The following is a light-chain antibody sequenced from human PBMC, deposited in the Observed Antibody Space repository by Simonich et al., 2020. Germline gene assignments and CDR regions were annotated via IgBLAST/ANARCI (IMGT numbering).Light chain of an antibody. Sequence: NFMLTQPHSVSESPGKTVTISCTRSSGSIASNYVQWYQQRPGSSPTTVIYEDNQRTAGVPDRFSGSSDSSSNSASLTISGLKTEDEADYYCQSYDSSNQVFGGGTKLTVL. V-gene: IGLV6-57*01. CDR2: EDN. CDR1: SGSIASNY. J-gene: IGLJ3*02. CDR3: QSYDSSNQV.